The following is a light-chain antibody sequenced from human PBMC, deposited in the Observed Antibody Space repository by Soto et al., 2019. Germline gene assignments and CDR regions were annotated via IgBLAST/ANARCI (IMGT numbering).Light chain of an antibody. CDR2: WAS. CDR3: QQYADTPRT. V-gene: IGKV4-1*01. J-gene: IGKJ1*01. Sequence: DVVMTQSPDSLAVSLGERATINCKSSQSVLNSSNNKNYLAWYQQKPGQPPKLLIYWASTRESGVPDRFSRSGSGTDFTLTISSLQAEDVAVYYCQQYADTPRTFGQGTKVEIK. CDR1: QSVLNSSNNKNY.